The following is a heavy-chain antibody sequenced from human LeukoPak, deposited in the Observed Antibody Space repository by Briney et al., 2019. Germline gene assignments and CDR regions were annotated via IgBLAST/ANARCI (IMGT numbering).Heavy chain of an antibody. J-gene: IGHJ3*02. V-gene: IGHV4-39*07. D-gene: IGHD6-19*01. CDR1: GGSISSSSYY. CDR2: IYYSGST. Sequence: SGTLSLTCTVSGGSISSSSYYWGWIRQPPGKGLEWIGSIYYSGSTYYNPSLKSRVTISVDTSKNQFSLKLSSVTAADTAVYYCASTPGWYIGAFDIWGQGTMVTVSS. CDR3: ASTPGWYIGAFDI.